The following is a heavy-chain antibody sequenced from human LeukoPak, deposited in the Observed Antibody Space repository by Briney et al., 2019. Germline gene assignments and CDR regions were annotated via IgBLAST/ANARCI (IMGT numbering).Heavy chain of an antibody. Sequence: PSETLSLTCAVYGGSFRGYYWSWIRQPPGKGLEWIGEINHSGSTNYNPSLKSRVTISVDTSKNQFSLKLSSVTAADTAVYYCARGSSYYDFWSGYYGYPYYYYMDVWGKGTTVTVSS. CDR2: INHSGST. CDR1: GGSFRGYY. V-gene: IGHV4-34*01. CDR3: ARGSSYYDFWSGYYGYPYYYYMDV. D-gene: IGHD3-3*01. J-gene: IGHJ6*03.